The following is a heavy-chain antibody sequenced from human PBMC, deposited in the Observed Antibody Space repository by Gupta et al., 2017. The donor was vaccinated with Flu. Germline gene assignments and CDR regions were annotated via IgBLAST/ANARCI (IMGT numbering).Heavy chain of an antibody. CDR1: GASITSGRYY. V-gene: IGHV4-61*02. D-gene: IGHD4-4*01. Sequence: QVQLQESGPGLVKPSQPLSLTCPVSGASITSGRYYWSWTRQPAGKGLEWIGHIYTSGSTTYNPSLKSRVTISLDTSKNQVSLKLSSVTAADTAVLYCARFVFYSNYDPNLDYWGQGTLVTVSS. CDR2: IYTSGST. CDR3: ARFVFYSNYDPNLDY. J-gene: IGHJ4*02.